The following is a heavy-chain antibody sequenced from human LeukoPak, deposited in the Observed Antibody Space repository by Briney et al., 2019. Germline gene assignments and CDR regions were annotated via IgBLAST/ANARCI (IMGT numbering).Heavy chain of an antibody. V-gene: IGHV4-59*01. D-gene: IGHD3-10*01. Sequence: SETLSLTCTVSGGSISSYYWSWIRQPPGKGLERIGYSYYSGSTNYNPSLKSRVSISVVTSKNQFSLKLSSVTAADTAVYYCARSMYYYGSGDSDYWGQGTLVTVSS. CDR2: SYYSGST. J-gene: IGHJ4*02. CDR1: GGSISSYY. CDR3: ARSMYYYGSGDSDY.